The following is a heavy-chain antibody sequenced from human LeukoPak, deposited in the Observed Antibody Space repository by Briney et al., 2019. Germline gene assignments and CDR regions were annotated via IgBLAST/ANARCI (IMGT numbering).Heavy chain of an antibody. CDR2: IYPGDSDT. D-gene: IGHD1-7*01. CDR1: GYKFTDYW. Sequence: GGALQISGKGSGYKFTDYWIGGARPVPGNGLEGMGIIYPGDSDTRYSPSFQGQVTISADKSINTAHLQWSSLKASDTAMYYCARGAAGTTPDYYYFGLDVWGQGTTVRVSS. J-gene: IGHJ6*02. V-gene: IGHV5-51*01. CDR3: ARGAAGTTPDYYYFGLDV.